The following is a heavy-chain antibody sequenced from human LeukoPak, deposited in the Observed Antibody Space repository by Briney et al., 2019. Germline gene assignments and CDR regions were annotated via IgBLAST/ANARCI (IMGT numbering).Heavy chain of an antibody. V-gene: IGHV4-30-2*01. CDR1: DGSISSGDYS. Sequence: SETLSLTCIVSDGSISSGDYSWNWFRQPPGKGLEWIGNIYHSGNTFYSPSLKSRVTMSVDKSQNQFALKLNSVTAADTAVYYCARDRSGGYYYDSSGYFDYWGQGTLVTVSS. CDR2: IYHSGNT. D-gene: IGHD3-22*01. CDR3: ARDRSGGYYYDSSGYFDY. J-gene: IGHJ4*02.